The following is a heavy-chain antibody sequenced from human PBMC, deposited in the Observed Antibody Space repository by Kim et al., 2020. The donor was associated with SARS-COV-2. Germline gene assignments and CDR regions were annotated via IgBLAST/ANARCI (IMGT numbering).Heavy chain of an antibody. V-gene: IGHV3-23*01. CDR3: AKLNWDDETNY. CDR2: IDNGGDT. Sequence: GGSLRLSCAASGFTLTTFASNWVRQAPGKGLEWVSAIDNGGDTFYADSVRGRFTISRDSSKNTLYLQMNSLRAEDTATYYCAKLNWDDETNYLGQGSLV. CDR1: GFTLTTFA. D-gene: IGHD1-1*01. J-gene: IGHJ4*02.